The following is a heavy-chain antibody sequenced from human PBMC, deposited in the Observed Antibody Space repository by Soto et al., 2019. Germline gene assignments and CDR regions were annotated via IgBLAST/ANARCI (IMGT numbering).Heavy chain of an antibody. D-gene: IGHD4-17*01. CDR2: IYYSGST. CDR1: GGSISSGGYY. CDR3: AGGGGALDY. V-gene: IGHV4-31*03. J-gene: IGHJ4*02. Sequence: QVQLQESGPGLVKPSQTLSLTCTVSGGSISSGGYYWSWIRQHPGKGLEWIGYIYYSGSTYYNPSLKTRFTISLYTSMYQFSLKLRSVAAADTAVYYCAGGGGALDYWGQGTLGTVCS.